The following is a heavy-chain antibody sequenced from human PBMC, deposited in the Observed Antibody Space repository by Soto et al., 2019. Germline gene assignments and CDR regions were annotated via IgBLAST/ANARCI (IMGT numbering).Heavy chain of an antibody. CDR2: ISSSSSTI. D-gene: IGHD6-13*01. CDR1: GFTFSSYS. V-gene: IGHV3-48*02. J-gene: IGHJ6*02. Sequence: GGSLRLSCAASGFTFSSYSMNWVRQATGKGLEWVSYISSSSSTIYYADSVKGRFTISRDNAKNSLYLQMNSLRDEDTAVYYCAIAAAGPYYYYYGMDVWGQGTTVTVSS. CDR3: AIAAAGPYYYYYGMDV.